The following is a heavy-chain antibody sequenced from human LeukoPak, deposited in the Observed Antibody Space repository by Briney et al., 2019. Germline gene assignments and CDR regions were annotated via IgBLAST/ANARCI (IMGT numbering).Heavy chain of an antibody. D-gene: IGHD3-10*01. Sequence: SVKVSCKASGGTFSSYAISWVRQAPGQGLEWMGGIIPIFGTANYAQKFQGRVTITADKSTSTAYMELSSLRSEDTAVYYCARDTAMVRGVIQAFDIWGQGTMVTVSS. CDR1: GGTFSSYA. J-gene: IGHJ3*02. V-gene: IGHV1-69*06. CDR2: IIPIFGTA. CDR3: ARDTAMVRGVIQAFDI.